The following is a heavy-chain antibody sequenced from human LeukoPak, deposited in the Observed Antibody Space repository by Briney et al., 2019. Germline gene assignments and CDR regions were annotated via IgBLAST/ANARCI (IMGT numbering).Heavy chain of an antibody. CDR1: GGSISSYY. J-gene: IGHJ4*02. CDR2: IYYSGST. Sequence: SETLSLTCTVSGGSISSYYWSWIRQPPGKGLERIGYIYYSGSTNYNPSLKSRVTISVDTSKNQFSLKLSSVTAADTAVYYCARAAIAAAEIDYWGQGTLVTVSS. D-gene: IGHD6-25*01. CDR3: ARAAIAAAEIDY. V-gene: IGHV4-59*01.